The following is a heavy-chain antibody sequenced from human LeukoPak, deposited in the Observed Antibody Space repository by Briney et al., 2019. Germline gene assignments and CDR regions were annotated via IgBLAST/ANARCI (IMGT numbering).Heavy chain of an antibody. V-gene: IGHV1-18*04. J-gene: IGHJ3*02. CDR2: ISAYNGNT. CDR3: ARDPTDAFDI. CDR1: GYTFTSYG. Sequence: GASVTVSCKASGYTFTSYGISWVRQAPGQGVEWMGWISAYNGNTNYAQTLQGRVTMTTDTSTSTAYMELRSLRSDDTAVYYCARDPTDAFDIWGQGTTVTVSS. D-gene: IGHD4-17*01.